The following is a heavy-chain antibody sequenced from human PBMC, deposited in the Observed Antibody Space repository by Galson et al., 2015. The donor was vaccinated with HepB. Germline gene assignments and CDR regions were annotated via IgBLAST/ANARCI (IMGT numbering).Heavy chain of an antibody. D-gene: IGHD4-17*01. Sequence: SVKVSCKASGGTFSSYAISWVRQAPGQGLEWMGGIIPIFGTANYAQKFQGRVTITADESTSTAYMELSSLSSVTAADTAVYYCARKGPPVTTRGWFAPWGQGTLVTVSS. CDR1: GGTFSSYA. CDR3: ARKGPPVTTRGWFAP. J-gene: IGHJ5*02. CDR2: IIPIFGTA. V-gene: IGHV1-69*13.